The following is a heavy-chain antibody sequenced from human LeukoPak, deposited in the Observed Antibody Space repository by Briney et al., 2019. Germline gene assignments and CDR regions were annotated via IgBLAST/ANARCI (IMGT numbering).Heavy chain of an antibody. J-gene: IGHJ4*02. CDR2: FDPEDGET. V-gene: IGHV1-24*01. CDR1: GYTLTELS. CDR3: ARRLRSAGAIYYFDY. D-gene: IGHD1-26*01. Sequence: ASVKVSCKVSGYTLTELSMHWVRQAPGKGLEWRGGFDPEDGETIYAQKFQDRVTMMTYTATSTAYMELRSLRSDDTAVYYCARRLRSAGAIYYFDYWGQGTLVTVSS.